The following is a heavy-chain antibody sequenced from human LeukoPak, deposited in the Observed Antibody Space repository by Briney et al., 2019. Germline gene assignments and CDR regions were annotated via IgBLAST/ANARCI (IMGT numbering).Heavy chain of an antibody. Sequence: GGSLRLSCAASGFTFSRYWMNWVRQAPGKGLEWVANVNEDGSEKYYVDFVKGRISISRDNAKNSLYLQMNSLSPEDTAVYYCARERGTGETWYFDLWGRGTLVTVSP. CDR2: VNEDGSEK. CDR3: ARERGTGETWYFDL. V-gene: IGHV3-7*01. D-gene: IGHD7-27*01. J-gene: IGHJ2*01. CDR1: GFTFSRYW.